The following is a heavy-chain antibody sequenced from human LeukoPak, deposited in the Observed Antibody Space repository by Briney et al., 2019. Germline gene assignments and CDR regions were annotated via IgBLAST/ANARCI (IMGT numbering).Heavy chain of an antibody. CDR1: GFTFSNAW. CDR3: TTVIPFLRLGKLSPRGDYFDY. J-gene: IGHJ4*02. D-gene: IGHD3-16*02. V-gene: IGHV3-15*01. Sequence: GGSLRLSCAASGFTFSNAWMSWVRQAPGKGLEWVGRIKSKTDGGTTDYAAPVKGRFTISRDDSKNTLYLQMNSLKTEDTAVYYCTTVIPFLRLGKLSPRGDYFDYWGQGTLVTVSS. CDR2: IKSKTDGGTT.